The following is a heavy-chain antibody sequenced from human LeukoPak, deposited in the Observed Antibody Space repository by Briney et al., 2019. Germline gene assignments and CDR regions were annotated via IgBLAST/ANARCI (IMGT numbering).Heavy chain of an antibody. Sequence: GGSLRLSCAASGFTFSDYYMHWLRHAPGKGLEGVSYIISSGSTIYYADSVKGRFTISRDNAKNSLYLQMNSLRAEDTAVYYCARDAIAVAGTGIDYWGQGTLVTVSS. D-gene: IGHD6-19*01. CDR1: GFTFSDYY. CDR3: ARDAIAVAGTGIDY. CDR2: IISSGSTI. V-gene: IGHV3-11*01. J-gene: IGHJ4*02.